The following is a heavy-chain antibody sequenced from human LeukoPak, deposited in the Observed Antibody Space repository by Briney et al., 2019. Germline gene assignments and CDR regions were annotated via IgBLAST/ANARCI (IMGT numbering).Heavy chain of an antibody. V-gene: IGHV1-18*01. CDR3: ARSYDFWSGRSASVRGPEPYFDY. CDR2: ISAYTGYT. J-gene: IGHJ4*02. D-gene: IGHD3-3*01. CDR1: GYNFNTYV. Sequence: ASVKVSCKASGYNFNTYVINWVRQAPGQGLQWMGWISAYTGYTNYVQKFQGRVTMTTETPTNTVYMELKSLRSDDTAVYYCARSYDFWSGRSASVRGPEPYFDYWGQGTLVTVSS.